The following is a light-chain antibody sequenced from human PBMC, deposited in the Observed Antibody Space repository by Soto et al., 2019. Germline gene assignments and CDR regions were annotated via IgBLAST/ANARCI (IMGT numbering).Light chain of an antibody. Sequence: QSALTQPASVSGSPGQSITISCTGASSDVGGYNYVSWYQQHPGKAPKLIIYDVSYRPSGVSDRFSGSKSGNTASLTISGLQAEDEADYHCSSYISTDTSQVFGTGTKPTVL. CDR1: SSDVGGYNY. CDR2: DVS. J-gene: IGLJ1*01. V-gene: IGLV2-14*03. CDR3: SSYISTDTSQV.